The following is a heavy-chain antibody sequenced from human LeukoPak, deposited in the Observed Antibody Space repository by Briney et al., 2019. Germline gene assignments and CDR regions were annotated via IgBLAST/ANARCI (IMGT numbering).Heavy chain of an antibody. CDR3: AREPMIEAGDDAFDI. CDR1: GGSISSSSYY. Sequence: SETLSLTCTDSGGSISSSSYYWGWIRQPPGKGLEWIGSIYYSGSTYYNPSLKSRATISVDTSKNQFSLKLSSVTAADTAVYYCAREPMIEAGDDAFDIWGQGTMVTVSS. V-gene: IGHV4-39*07. J-gene: IGHJ3*02. CDR2: IYYSGST. D-gene: IGHD3-22*01.